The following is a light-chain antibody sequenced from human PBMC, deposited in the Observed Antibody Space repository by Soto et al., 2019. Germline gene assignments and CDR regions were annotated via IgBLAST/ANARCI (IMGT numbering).Light chain of an antibody. CDR1: QRLVSSDGIAY. CDR3: MQGTHWPIT. CDR2: KVS. V-gene: IGKV2-30*01. J-gene: IGKJ5*01. Sequence: DVVLTQSPLSLPVTLGQPASISCRSNQRLVSSDGIAYFSWFQQRPGRSPRRLIYKVSNRASGVPARFSGSGSGTDFALKISRVEAEDVGVYYCMQGTHWPITFGQGTRLEIK.